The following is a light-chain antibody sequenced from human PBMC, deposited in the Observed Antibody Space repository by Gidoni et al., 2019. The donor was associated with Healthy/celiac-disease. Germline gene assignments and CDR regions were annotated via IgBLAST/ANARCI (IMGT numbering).Light chain of an antibody. Sequence: VFTQSPGTLSLSPGERATLSCRASQRVSSSYLAWYQQKPGQDPRLLIYGASSRATGIADRFSGSGSGTDFTITISRLEHEDFAVYYCQQYGSSPVTFXPXTKVDIK. CDR2: GAS. V-gene: IGKV3-20*01. CDR1: QRVSSSY. J-gene: IGKJ3*01. CDR3: QQYGSSPVT.